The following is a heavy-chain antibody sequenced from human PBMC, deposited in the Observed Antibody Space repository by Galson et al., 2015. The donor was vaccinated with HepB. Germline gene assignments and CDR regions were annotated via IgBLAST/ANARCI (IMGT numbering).Heavy chain of an antibody. Sequence: SVKVSCKASGYTFTGYYIHWVRQAPGEGLEWMGWINPNSDGTNYAQKFQGRVTMTRDTSISTAYMELSRLRSGDTAVYYCARGIVGATLPEYWGQGTLVTVSS. CDR1: GYTFTGYY. CDR2: INPNSDGT. CDR3: ARGIVGATLPEY. V-gene: IGHV1-2*02. J-gene: IGHJ4*02. D-gene: IGHD1-26*01.